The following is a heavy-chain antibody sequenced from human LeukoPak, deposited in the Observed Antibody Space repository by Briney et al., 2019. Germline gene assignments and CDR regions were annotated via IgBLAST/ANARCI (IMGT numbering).Heavy chain of an antibody. V-gene: IGHV3-7*01. CDR3: ARDVTSWFMNDY. Sequence: GGSLRLSCAASGFTFDDYGMSWVRQAPGKGLEWVANIKQDGSEKYYVDSVKGRFTISRDNAKNSLYLQMNSLRAEDTAVYYCARDVTSWFMNDYWGQGTLVTVSS. D-gene: IGHD2-2*01. J-gene: IGHJ4*02. CDR1: GFTFDDYG. CDR2: IKQDGSEK.